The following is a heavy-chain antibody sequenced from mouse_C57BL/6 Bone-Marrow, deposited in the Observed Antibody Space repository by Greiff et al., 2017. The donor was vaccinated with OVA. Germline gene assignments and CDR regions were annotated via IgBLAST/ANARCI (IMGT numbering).Heavy chain of an antibody. CDR2: ISRGGDYI. V-gene: IGHV5-9-1*02. D-gene: IGHD2-4*01. CDR1: GFTFSSYA. J-gene: IGHJ3*01. CDR3: TREGDYDAWFAY. Sequence: EVHLVESGEGLVKPGGSLKLSCAASGFTFSSYAMSWVRQTPEKRLEWVAYISRGGDYIYYADTVKGRFTISRDNARNTLYLQMSSLKSEDTAMYYCTREGDYDAWFAYWGQGTLVTVSA.